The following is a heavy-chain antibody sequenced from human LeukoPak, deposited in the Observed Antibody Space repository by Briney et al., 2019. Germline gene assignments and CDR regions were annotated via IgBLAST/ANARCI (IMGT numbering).Heavy chain of an antibody. CDR3: ASRLDCSSTSCYDVEDWFDP. D-gene: IGHD2-2*01. V-gene: IGHV4-39*01. CDR1: GCSISSSSYY. J-gene: IGHJ5*02. CDR2: IYYSGST. Sequence: PSETLSLTCTVSGCSISSSSYYWGWIRQPPGKGLEWVGSIYYSGSTYYNPSLNSRVTISVDTSKNQFSLKLSSVTAAHTAVYYCASRLDCSSTSCYDVEDWFDPWGQGTLVTVSS.